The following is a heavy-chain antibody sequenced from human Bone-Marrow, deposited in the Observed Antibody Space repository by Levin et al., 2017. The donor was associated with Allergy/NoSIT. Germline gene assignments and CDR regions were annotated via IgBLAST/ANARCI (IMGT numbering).Heavy chain of an antibody. CDR1: GFTFDDYA. CDR2: ISWNSGSI. J-gene: IGHJ3*02. CDR3: AKVENPKRSGGPGAFDI. V-gene: IGHV3-9*01. Sequence: SLKISCAASGFTFDDYAMHWVRQAPGKGLEWVSGISWNSGSIGYADSVKGRFTISRDNAKNSLYLQMNSLRAEDTALYYCAKVENPKRSGGPGAFDIWGQGTMVTVSS. D-gene: IGHD6-25*01.